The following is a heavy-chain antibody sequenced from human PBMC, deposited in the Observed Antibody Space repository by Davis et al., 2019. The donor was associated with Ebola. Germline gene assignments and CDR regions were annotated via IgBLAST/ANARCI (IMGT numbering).Heavy chain of an antibody. D-gene: IGHD1-26*01. CDR2: IKSKTDGGTT. J-gene: IGHJ6*04. V-gene: IGHV3-15*01. CDR1: GFTFSDYY. CDR3: AKDAEEVWELLLYYGMDV. Sequence: GESLKISCAASGFTFSDYYMSWIRQAPGKGLEWVGRIKSKTDGGTTDYAAPVKGRFTISRDDSKNTLYLQMNSLRAEDTAVYYCAKDAEEVWELLLYYGMDVWGKGTTVTVSS.